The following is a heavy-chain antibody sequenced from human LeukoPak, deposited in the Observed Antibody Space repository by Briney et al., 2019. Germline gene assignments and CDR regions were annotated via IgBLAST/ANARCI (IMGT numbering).Heavy chain of an antibody. Sequence: PGGSLRLSCAASGFTFSSYAMSWVRQAPGKGLEWVSTISGSGVSTYYVDSVKGRFIISRDNSKNTLYLQMNSLRADDTAVYYCAKTSDGSGYSHFDYWGQGTLVTVSS. D-gene: IGHD3-22*01. V-gene: IGHV3-23*01. CDR2: ISGSGVST. CDR3: AKTSDGSGYSHFDY. CDR1: GFTFSSYA. J-gene: IGHJ4*02.